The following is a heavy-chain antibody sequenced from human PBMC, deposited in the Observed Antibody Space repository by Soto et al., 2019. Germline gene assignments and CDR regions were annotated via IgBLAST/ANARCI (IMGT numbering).Heavy chain of an antibody. CDR2: IIPIFGTA. J-gene: IGHJ6*02. D-gene: IGHD4-4*01. V-gene: IGHV1-69*13. Sequence: SVKVSCKASGGTFSSYAISWVRQAQGQGLEWMGGIIPIFGTANYAQKFQGRVTITADESTSTAYMELSSLRSEDTAVYYCARYDYSNYGRVYYGMDVWGQGTTVTVSS. CDR3: ARYDYSNYGRVYYGMDV. CDR1: GGTFSSYA.